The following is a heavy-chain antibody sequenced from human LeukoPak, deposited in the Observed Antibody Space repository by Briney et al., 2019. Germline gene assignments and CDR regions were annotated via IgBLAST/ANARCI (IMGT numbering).Heavy chain of an antibody. V-gene: IGHV4-59*08. Sequence: SETLSLTCTVSGDSISSYYWSWIRQPPGKGLEWIGYMYYSGSTNYNPSLKSRVTISVDTSKTQFSLKLSSVTAADTVVYCCARHEGPRGGMATTPWGQGTLVTVSS. CDR2: MYYSGST. J-gene: IGHJ5*02. D-gene: IGHD5-24*01. CDR1: GDSISSYY. CDR3: ARHEGPRGGMATTP.